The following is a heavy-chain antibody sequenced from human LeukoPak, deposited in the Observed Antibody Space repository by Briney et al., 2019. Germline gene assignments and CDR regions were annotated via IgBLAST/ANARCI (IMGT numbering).Heavy chain of an antibody. D-gene: IGHD4/OR15-4a*01. J-gene: IGHJ4*02. CDR1: GFTFSSDW. V-gene: IGHV3-7*01. CDR3: ARDTLGEGEDANYAVYYFDY. CDR2: IKQDGNEK. Sequence: GGSLRLSCAASGFTFSSDWMSWVRQAPGKGLEWVANIKQDGNEKYYVDSVKGRFTISRDNAKNSLDLQMNSLRAEDTAVYYCARDTLGEGEDANYAVYYFDYWGQGTPVTVSS.